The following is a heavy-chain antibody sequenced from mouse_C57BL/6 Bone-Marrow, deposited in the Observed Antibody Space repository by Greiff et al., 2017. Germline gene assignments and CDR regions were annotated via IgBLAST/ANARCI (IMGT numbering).Heavy chain of an antibody. CDR1: GFTFSSYA. Sequence: EVKVVESGGGLVKPGGSLKLSCAASGFTFSSYAMSWVRQTPEKRLEWVATISDGGSYTYYPDNVKGRFTISRDNAKNNLYLQMSHLKSEDTAMYYCARDDDYYFDDWGQGTTLTVSS. V-gene: IGHV5-4*01. J-gene: IGHJ2*01. D-gene: IGHD2-4*01. CDR3: ARDDDYYFDD. CDR2: ISDGGSYT.